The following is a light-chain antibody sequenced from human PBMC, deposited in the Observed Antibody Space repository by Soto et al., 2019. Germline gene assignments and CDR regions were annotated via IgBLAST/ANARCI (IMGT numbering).Light chain of an antibody. CDR2: KAS. Sequence: IQMTQSPSTLSASVGDRVTITCQASQTISNWLAWYQQKPRKAPKLLIYKASTLESGVPSRFSGSGSGTEFTLTISSLQPEDFATYYCQQYNSYSQTFGQGTKVDIK. CDR3: QQYNSYSQT. J-gene: IGKJ1*01. V-gene: IGKV1-5*03. CDR1: QTISNW.